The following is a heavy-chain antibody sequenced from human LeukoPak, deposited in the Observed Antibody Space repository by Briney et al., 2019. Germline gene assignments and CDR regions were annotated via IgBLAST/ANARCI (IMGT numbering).Heavy chain of an antibody. CDR2: LTGTGGST. CDR1: GFSFNNYV. V-gene: IGHV3-23*01. Sequence: PGGSLRLSCAASGFSFNNYVMSWVRQAPGEGLEWVSSLTGTGGSTYYADSVKGRFTISRVNSKNTLYLQMNGLSAEDTAVYYCAQSGSYEEFENWGQGTLVTVSS. CDR3: AQSGSYEEFEN. D-gene: IGHD1-26*01. J-gene: IGHJ4*02.